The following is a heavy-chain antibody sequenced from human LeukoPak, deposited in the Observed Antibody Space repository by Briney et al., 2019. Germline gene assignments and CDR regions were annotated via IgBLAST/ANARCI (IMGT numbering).Heavy chain of an antibody. Sequence: GASVKVSCKASGYTFTSYAMNWVRQAPGQGLEWMGWINTNTGNPTYAQGFTGRFVFSSDTSVSTAYLQISSLKAEDTAVYYCARDGSGSYYDFWSGENWFDPWGQGTLVTVSS. V-gene: IGHV7-4-1*02. D-gene: IGHD3-3*01. CDR2: INTNTGNP. CDR1: GYTFTSYA. CDR3: ARDGSGSYYDFWSGENWFDP. J-gene: IGHJ5*02.